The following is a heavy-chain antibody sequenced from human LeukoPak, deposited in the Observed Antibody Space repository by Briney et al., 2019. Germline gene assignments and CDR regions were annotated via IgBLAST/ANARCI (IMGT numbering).Heavy chain of an antibody. CDR3: AKGFGSDY. CDR1: GFTFSSNW. J-gene: IGHJ4*01. CDR2: MNQDETEK. V-gene: IGHV3-7*01. D-gene: IGHD1-26*01. Sequence: GGSLRLSYAACGFTFSSNWMTWVRQAPGKGLEWVANMNQDETEKYYLDSVKGRFTISRDNAKKSLYLQMNSLRAEDTAVYYCAKGFGSDYWGHGALFTVSS.